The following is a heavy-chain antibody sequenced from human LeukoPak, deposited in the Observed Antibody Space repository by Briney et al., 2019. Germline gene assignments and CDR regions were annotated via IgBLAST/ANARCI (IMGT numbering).Heavy chain of an antibody. CDR1: GFTVSSNY. CDR3: ARARYSGSYPFDY. D-gene: IGHD1-26*01. J-gene: IGHJ4*02. V-gene: IGHV3-66*01. CDR2: IYSGGST. Sequence: GGSLRLSCAASGFTVSSNYMSWVRQAPGKGLEWVSVIYSGGSTYYADSVKGRFTISRDNSKNALYLQMNSLRAEDTAVYYCARARYSGSYPFDYWGQGTLVTVSS.